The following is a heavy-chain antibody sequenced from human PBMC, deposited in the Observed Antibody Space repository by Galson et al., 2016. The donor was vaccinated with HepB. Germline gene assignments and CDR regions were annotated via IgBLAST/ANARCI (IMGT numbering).Heavy chain of an antibody. Sequence: SLRLSCAASEFTFSSYLMHWVRQAPGKGLEWVALISYDGSDKYYSDSVKGRFTISRDNSKNTLYLQMNSLRAEDTAVYYCARGLDYQLLSSWFDPWGQGTLVTVSS. CDR3: ARGLDYQLLSSWFDP. D-gene: IGHD2-2*01. CDR1: EFTFSSYL. V-gene: IGHV3-30-3*01. CDR2: ISYDGSDK. J-gene: IGHJ5*02.